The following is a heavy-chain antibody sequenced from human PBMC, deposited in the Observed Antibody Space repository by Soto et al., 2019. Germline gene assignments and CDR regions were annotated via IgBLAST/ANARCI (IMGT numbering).Heavy chain of an antibody. Sequence: GGSLRLSCAVSGFTVDSNYMSWVRQAPGKGLEWVAVMRDTGRTNYADFVEGRFTISRDDSKNMAFLQMNSLRAGDTAVYYCARDDYGLDVWGQGTTVTVSS. CDR2: MRDTGRT. V-gene: IGHV3-53*01. J-gene: IGHJ6*02. CDR1: GFTVDSNY. CDR3: ARDDYGLDV.